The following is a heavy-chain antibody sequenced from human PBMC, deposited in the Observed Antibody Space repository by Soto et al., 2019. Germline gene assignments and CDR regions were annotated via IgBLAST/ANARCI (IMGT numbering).Heavy chain of an antibody. CDR1: EYSFTKYF. Sequence: QVQLVQSGAEVKKPGASVKVSCQASEYSFTKYFIQWIRQGPGQDLEWVGLINPAGGTTSFAPKFQGRVTMTRDTSTRTVVMERSSLRSDDTGVYFCARDGTFDIWGQGTLVTVSS. V-gene: IGHV1-46*01. J-gene: IGHJ4*02. CDR2: INPAGGTT. CDR3: ARDGTFDI. D-gene: IGHD1-7*01.